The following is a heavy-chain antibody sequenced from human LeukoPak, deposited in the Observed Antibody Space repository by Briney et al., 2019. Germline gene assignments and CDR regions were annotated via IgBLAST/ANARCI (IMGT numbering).Heavy chain of an antibody. J-gene: IGHJ3*02. D-gene: IGHD3-3*01. CDR3: ARGREGYDFWSGLLPGAFDI. Sequence: ASVKVSCKASGYTFTSYDINWVRQATGQGLEWMGWMNPNSGNTGYAQKFQGRVTMTRNTSISTAYMELSSLRSEDTAVYYCARGREGYDFWSGLLPGAFDIWGQGTMVTVSS. V-gene: IGHV1-8*01. CDR1: GYTFTSYD. CDR2: MNPNSGNT.